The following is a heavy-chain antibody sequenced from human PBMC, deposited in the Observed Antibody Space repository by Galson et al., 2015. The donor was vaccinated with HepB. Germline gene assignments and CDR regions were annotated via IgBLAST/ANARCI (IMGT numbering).Heavy chain of an antibody. CDR3: ARDDGYSSGWGSPYYGMDV. CDR2: ISSNGGST. Sequence: SLRLSCAASGFTFSSYAMHWVRQAPGKGLEYVSAISSNGGSTYYANSVKGRFTISRDNSKNTLYLQMGSLRAEDMAVYYCARDDGYSSGWGSPYYGMDVWGQGTTVTVSS. CDR1: GFTFSSYA. D-gene: IGHD6-19*01. J-gene: IGHJ6*02. V-gene: IGHV3-64*01.